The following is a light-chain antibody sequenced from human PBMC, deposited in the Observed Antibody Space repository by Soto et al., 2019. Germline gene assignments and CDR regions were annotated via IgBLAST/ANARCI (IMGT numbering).Light chain of an antibody. CDR1: QSIGNF. CDR3: QQRSSWPPIT. J-gene: IGKJ5*01. CDR2: DAS. V-gene: IGKV3-11*01. Sequence: EIVLTQSPAILSLSPGERATLSCMASQSIGNFLAWYQQKPGQPPRLPIFDASNRAAGVPARFSGSGSGTDFTLTIRSLEPEDFAVYFWQQRSSWPPITFGQGTRLEI.